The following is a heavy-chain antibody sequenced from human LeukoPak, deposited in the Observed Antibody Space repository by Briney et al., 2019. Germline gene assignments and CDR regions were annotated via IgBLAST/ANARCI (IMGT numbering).Heavy chain of an antibody. Sequence: ASVKVSCKASGYTFTGYYMHWVRQAPGQGLEWMGWINPNSGGTNYAQKFQGRVTMTRDTSISTAYMELSRLRSDDTAVYYCARDLLYDYVWGSYRYTGWFDPWGQGTLVTVSS. D-gene: IGHD3-16*02. CDR1: GYTFTGYY. J-gene: IGHJ5*02. V-gene: IGHV1-2*02. CDR2: INPNSGGT. CDR3: ARDLLYDYVWGSYRYTGWFDP.